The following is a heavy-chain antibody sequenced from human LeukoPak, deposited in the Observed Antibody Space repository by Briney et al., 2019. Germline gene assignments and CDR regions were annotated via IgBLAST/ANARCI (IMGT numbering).Heavy chain of an antibody. D-gene: IGHD2/OR15-2a*01. CDR2: IYPGDSDT. CDR1: GCTFSSYW. Sequence: GESLKISCEGSGCTFSSYWIAWVRQMPGKGLAWMGIIYPGDSDTRYSPSFQGQVTISADKSISTAYLQWSSLKASDTAMYYCARLSTLNFGFDYWGQGTLVTVSS. CDR3: ARLSTLNFGFDY. J-gene: IGHJ4*02. V-gene: IGHV5-51*01.